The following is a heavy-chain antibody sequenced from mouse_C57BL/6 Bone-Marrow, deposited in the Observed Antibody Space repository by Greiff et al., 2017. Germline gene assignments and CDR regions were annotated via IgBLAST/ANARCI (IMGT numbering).Heavy chain of an antibody. Sequence: EVQLQQSGPELVKPGASVKISCKASGYTFTDYYMNWVKQSHGKSLEWIGDINPNNGGTSYNQKFKGKATLTVDKSSSTAYMELRSLTSEDSAVYYWARRRIYYDDDGGFAYWGQGTLVTVSA. V-gene: IGHV1-26*01. D-gene: IGHD2-4*01. CDR1: GYTFTDYY. J-gene: IGHJ3*01. CDR3: ARRRIYYDDDGGFAY. CDR2: INPNNGGT.